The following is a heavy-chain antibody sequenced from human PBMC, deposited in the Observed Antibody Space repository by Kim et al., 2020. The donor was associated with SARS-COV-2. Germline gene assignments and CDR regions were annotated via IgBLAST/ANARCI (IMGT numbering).Heavy chain of an antibody. Sequence: GGSLRLSCAASGFTFSSYSMNWVRQAPGKGLEWVSYISSSSSTIYYADSVKGRFTISRDNAKNSLYLQMNSLRDEDTAVYYCAREGGYSSSFHDYYYYYYMDVWGKGTTVTVSS. D-gene: IGHD6-6*01. CDR1: GFTFSSYS. CDR2: ISSSSSTI. CDR3: AREGGYSSSFHDYYYYYYMDV. J-gene: IGHJ6*03. V-gene: IGHV3-48*02.